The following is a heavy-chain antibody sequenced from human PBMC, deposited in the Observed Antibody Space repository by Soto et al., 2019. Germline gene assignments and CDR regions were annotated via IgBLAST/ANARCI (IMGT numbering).Heavy chain of an antibody. D-gene: IGHD2-15*01. CDR3: ARDGGAY. V-gene: IGHV3-30-3*01. Sequence: QVQLVESGGGVVQPGRSLRLSCAASGFTFSSYAMHWVRRAPGKGLEWMAVMSYDGSNKYYADSVKGRFTISRDNSKNTLYPQMNSLRPDGAALYYCARDGGAYWGQGTLVIVSS. CDR1: GFTFSSYA. J-gene: IGHJ4*02. CDR2: MSYDGSNK.